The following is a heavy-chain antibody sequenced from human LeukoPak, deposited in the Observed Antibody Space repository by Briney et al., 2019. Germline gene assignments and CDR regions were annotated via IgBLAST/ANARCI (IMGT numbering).Heavy chain of an antibody. CDR2: IHYGGST. V-gene: IGHV4-59*08. D-gene: IGHD3-9*01. CDR1: GVSISGYF. CDR3: ARHESYRLPLTGAYYSYPMDV. J-gene: IGHJ6*02. Sequence: SETLSLTGTVSGVSISGYFWRWIRQRPGKGLEWMVYIHYGGSTNDNPSLRRGLTISMDTSKNQFSLKLPSVTAADTAIYYCARHESYRLPLTGAYYSYPMDVWGQGTTVTVSS.